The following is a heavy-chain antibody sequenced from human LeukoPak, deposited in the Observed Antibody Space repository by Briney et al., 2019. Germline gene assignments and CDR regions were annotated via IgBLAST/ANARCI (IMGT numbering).Heavy chain of an antibody. CDR2: ISGSDPGT. V-gene: IGHV3-23*01. Sequence: GGSLRLSCAASGFTFSSYWMHWVRQAPGKGLVWVSAISGSDPGTYYADSVKGRFTISRVNSRNTLYLQMNSLRAEDTAVYYCARVGGDMIRGVLDYWGQGTLVTVSS. J-gene: IGHJ4*02. CDR1: GFTFSSYW. D-gene: IGHD3-10*01. CDR3: ARVGGDMIRGVLDY.